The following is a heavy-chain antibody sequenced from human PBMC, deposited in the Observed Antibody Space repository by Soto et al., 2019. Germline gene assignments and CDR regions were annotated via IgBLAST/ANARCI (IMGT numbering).Heavy chain of an antibody. D-gene: IGHD3-22*01. J-gene: IGHJ5*01. Sequence: QPGGSLRLSCAASGFTFTSYWMDWVRQAPGKGLEWVANINPDGSQTYYVESVRGRFTVARDNAKNSLYLQINSLRAEDAAVYYCARDLKTNQLLVNWFDSWGQGXLVTV. CDR2: INPDGSQT. CDR3: ARDLKTNQLLVNWFDS. CDR1: GFTFTSYW. V-gene: IGHV3-7*03.